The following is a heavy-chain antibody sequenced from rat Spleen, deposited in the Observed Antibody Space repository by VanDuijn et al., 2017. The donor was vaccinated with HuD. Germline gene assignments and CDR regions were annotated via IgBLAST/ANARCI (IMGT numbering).Heavy chain of an antibody. V-gene: IGHV5-7*01. D-gene: IGHD1-9*01. CDR3: ARPTTGIPFNY. J-gene: IGHJ2*01. CDR2: ISYDGSST. CDR1: GFTFSNFP. Sequence: EVQLVESGGDLVQPGRSVRLSCAASGFTFSNFPMAWVRQAPKKGLEWVATISYDGSSTYYRDSVKGRFTISRDNAKSTLYLQVDSLRSEDTAIYYCARPTTGIPFNYWGQGVMVTVSS.